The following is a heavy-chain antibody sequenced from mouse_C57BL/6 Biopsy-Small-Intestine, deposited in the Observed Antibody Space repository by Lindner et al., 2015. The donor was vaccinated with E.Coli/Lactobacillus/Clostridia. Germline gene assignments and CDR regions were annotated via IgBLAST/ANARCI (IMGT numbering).Heavy chain of an antibody. CDR2: INPNTGGT. CDR3: AKSSRGRTYPDS. V-gene: IGHV1-42*01. CDR1: GNSFTGYY. D-gene: IGHD1-1*01. Sequence: VQLQESGPELVKPGASVKISRKASGNSFTGYYMNWVKQSPEKSLEWIGEINPNTGGTNYNQKFGARATMTVDESSSTAYMQLKSLTSEDSAVYYCAKSSRGRTYPDSWGQGTTLTVSS. J-gene: IGHJ2*01.